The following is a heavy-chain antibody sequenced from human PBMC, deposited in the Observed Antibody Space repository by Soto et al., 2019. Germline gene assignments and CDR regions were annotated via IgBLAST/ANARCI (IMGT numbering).Heavy chain of an antibody. J-gene: IGHJ5*02. Sequence: EVQLLESGGGLVQPGGSLRLSCAASGFTFSSYAMSWVRQAPGKGLEWVSGISSGGGSTYYADSVKGRFTISRDNLKSTLYLQMNSLRADDAAVYYCANGQAAARFDPWGQGTLLTVSS. CDR3: ANGQAAARFDP. V-gene: IGHV3-23*01. CDR2: ISSGGGST. D-gene: IGHD6-13*01. CDR1: GFTFSSYA.